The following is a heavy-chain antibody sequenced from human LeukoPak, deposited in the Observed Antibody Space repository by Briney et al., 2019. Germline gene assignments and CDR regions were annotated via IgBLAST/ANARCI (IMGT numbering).Heavy chain of an antibody. Sequence: SETLSLTCAVYGGSFSGYYWSWIRQPPGKGLEWIGYIYYSGSTNYNPSLKSRVTLSMDTSKNQFSLRLSSVTAADPAVYYCARGALRYFDWLKMDYYYMDVWGKGTTVTISS. D-gene: IGHD3-9*01. CDR2: IYYSGST. J-gene: IGHJ6*03. CDR3: ARGALRYFDWLKMDYYYMDV. V-gene: IGHV4-59*01. CDR1: GGSFSGYY.